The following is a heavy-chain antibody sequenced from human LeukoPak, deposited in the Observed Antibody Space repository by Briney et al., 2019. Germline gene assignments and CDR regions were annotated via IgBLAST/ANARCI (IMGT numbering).Heavy chain of an antibody. Sequence: PSETLSLTCTVSGGSISGYFWSCIRQPPGQGLEFIGYIYDTGTTLYNPSLKSRVTMSVDASRNQFSLNLSSVPAAGPAVYYCARHDPVGHYQHGMDVWGQGTTVTVSS. CDR1: GGSISGYF. D-gene: IGHD1-26*01. CDR3: ARHDPVGHYQHGMDV. CDR2: IYDTGTT. J-gene: IGHJ6*02. V-gene: IGHV4-59*08.